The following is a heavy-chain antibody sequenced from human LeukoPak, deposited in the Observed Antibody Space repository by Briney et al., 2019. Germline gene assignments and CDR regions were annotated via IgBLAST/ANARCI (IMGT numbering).Heavy chain of an antibody. V-gene: IGHV3-30*04. CDR2: ISYDGSNK. J-gene: IGHJ4*02. CDR3: ARAQRGGMTTVTIIDY. CDR1: GFTFSSYA. D-gene: IGHD4-17*01. Sequence: GGSLRLSCAASGFTFSSYAMHWVRQAPGKGLEWVAVISYDGSNKYYADSVKGRFTISRDNSKNTLYLQMNSPRAEDTAVYYCARAQRGGMTTVTIIDYWGQGTLVTVSS.